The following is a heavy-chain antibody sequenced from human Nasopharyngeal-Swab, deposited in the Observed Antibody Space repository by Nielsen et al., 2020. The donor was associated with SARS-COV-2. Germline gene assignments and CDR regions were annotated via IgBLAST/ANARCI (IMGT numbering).Heavy chain of an antibody. CDR2: IYHTGTT. Sequence: RQAPGKGLEWIGYIYHTGTTNYNPSLKSRVIIPIDTSKNQFSVKLSSVTAADTAVYYCAVILYESSGYWVDYWGQGTLVTVSS. CDR3: AVILYESSGYWVDY. D-gene: IGHD3-22*01. V-gene: IGHV4-59*01. J-gene: IGHJ4*02.